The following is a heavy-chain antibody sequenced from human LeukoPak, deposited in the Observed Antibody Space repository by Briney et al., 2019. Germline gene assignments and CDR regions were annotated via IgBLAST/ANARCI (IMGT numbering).Heavy chain of an antibody. CDR3: ARHYGSAWFAH. Sequence: RGESLKISCKTSGYTFTNYWLAWVRQMPGEGLEWVGIFNPRDSSTRYSPSFQGQVTFSADTSVSTAYLQWSSLRASDTARYYCARHYGSAWFAHWGQGTQVTVSS. J-gene: IGHJ5*02. D-gene: IGHD6-25*01. CDR2: FNPRDSST. V-gene: IGHV5-51*01. CDR1: GYTFTNYW.